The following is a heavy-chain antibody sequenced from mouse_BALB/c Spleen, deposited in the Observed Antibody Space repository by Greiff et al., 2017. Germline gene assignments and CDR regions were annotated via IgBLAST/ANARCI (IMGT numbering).Heavy chain of an antibody. CDR2: IYPGSGST. CDR1: GYTFTDYV. Sequence: QVQLQQSGPELVKPGASVKMSCKASGYTFTDYVISWVKQRTGQGLEWIGEIYPGSGSTYYNEKFKGKATLTADKSSNTAYMQLSSLTSEDSAVYFCARRRTASFAYWGQGTLVTVSA. D-gene: IGHD1-2*01. J-gene: IGHJ3*01. CDR3: ARRRTASFAY. V-gene: IGHV1-77*01.